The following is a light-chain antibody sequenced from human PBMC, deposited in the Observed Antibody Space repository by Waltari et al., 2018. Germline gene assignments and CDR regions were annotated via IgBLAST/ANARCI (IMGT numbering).Light chain of an antibody. CDR3: QKYNSAPLT. Sequence: DIQMTQSPSSLSASVGDRVTITCRASQVIYNYLAWYQQRTGKVPKLLIYGASTLQSGVPSRFSGSGSGTDFTLTISSLQPEDVATYYCQKYNSAPLTFGGGTKVEIK. CDR1: QVIYNY. CDR2: GAS. J-gene: IGKJ4*01. V-gene: IGKV1-27*01.